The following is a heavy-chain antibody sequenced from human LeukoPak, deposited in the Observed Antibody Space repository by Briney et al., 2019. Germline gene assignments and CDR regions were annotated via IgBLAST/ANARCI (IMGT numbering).Heavy chain of an antibody. J-gene: IGHJ4*02. Sequence: GGSLRLSCAVSGLMIRDYWMSWVRQAPGKGLEWVSGIDGSGGRPPSADSVKGRFTISRDISKNTLYLQMDSLRAEDTAAYYCARGKDHDFWNPFDHWGQGTLVTVSS. D-gene: IGHD3-3*01. V-gene: IGHV3-23*01. CDR2: IDGSGGRP. CDR3: ARGKDHDFWNPFDH. CDR1: GLMIRDYW.